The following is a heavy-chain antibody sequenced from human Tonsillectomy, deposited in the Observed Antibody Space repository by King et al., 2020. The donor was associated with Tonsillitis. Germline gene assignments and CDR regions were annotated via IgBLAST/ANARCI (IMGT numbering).Heavy chain of an antibody. CDR2: IYSSGST. J-gene: IGHJ4*02. D-gene: IGHD6-13*01. CDR3: TREGSSRSHDY. Sequence: VQLQESGPGLVKPSETLSLTCTVSGGSISNYYWSWIRQPAGKGLEWIGLIYSSGSTNYTPSLKSRVTMSVDTSKNQFSLKLSSVTAADTAVYYWTREGSSRSHDYWGQGTPVTVSS. CDR1: GGSISNYY. V-gene: IGHV4-4*07.